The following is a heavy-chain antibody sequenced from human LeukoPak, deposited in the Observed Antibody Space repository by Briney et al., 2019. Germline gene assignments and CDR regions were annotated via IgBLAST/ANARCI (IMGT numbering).Heavy chain of an antibody. V-gene: IGHV3-48*04. CDR2: ISSSSSTI. J-gene: IGHJ4*02. D-gene: IGHD3-22*01. CDR1: GFTFSSYS. Sequence: GGSLRLSCAASGFTFSSYSMNWVRQAPGKGLEWVSYISSSSSTIYYADSVKGRFTISRDNAKNSLYLQMNSLRAEDTAVYYCASETTYYYDSSGYRDYWGQGTLVTVSP. CDR3: ASETTYYYDSSGYRDY.